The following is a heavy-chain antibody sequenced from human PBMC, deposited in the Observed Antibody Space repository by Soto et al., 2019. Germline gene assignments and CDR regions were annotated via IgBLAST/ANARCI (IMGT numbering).Heavy chain of an antibody. V-gene: IGHV4-39*01. J-gene: IGHJ5*02. Sequence: SETLSLTCIVSGGSISMSRSYWAWFRQPPGKELEWIANIFYAGNTYYNPSLKSRVTVSVDTSKNQFSLKLDSVTAADTAVYNCARQAAAPGIDLWFDPWGQGTLVTVSS. CDR3: ARQAAAPGIDLWFDP. D-gene: IGHD6-13*01. CDR1: GGSISMSRSY. CDR2: IFYAGNT.